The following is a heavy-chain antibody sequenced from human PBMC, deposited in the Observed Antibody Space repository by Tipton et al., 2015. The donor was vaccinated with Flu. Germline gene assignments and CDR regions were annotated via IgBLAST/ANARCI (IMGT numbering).Heavy chain of an antibody. Sequence: VQLVQSGAEVKKPGESLKISCKGSGYSFTSYWIVWVRQMPGKGLEWMGIIYPGDSDTRYSPSFQGQVTISADKSISTAYLQWSSLKASDTATYYCVRQPYVGDYGGYFDYWGQGTLVTVSS. J-gene: IGHJ4*02. CDR3: VRQPYVGDYGGYFDY. V-gene: IGHV5-51*01. D-gene: IGHD4-17*01. CDR2: IYPGDSDT. CDR1: GYSFTSYW.